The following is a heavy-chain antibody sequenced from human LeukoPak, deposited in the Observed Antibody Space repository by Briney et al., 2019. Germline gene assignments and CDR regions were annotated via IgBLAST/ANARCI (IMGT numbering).Heavy chain of an antibody. D-gene: IGHD3-22*01. CDR2: INTDGSST. Sequence: GGSLRLSCAASGFTFSSYGMHWVRQAPGKGPVWVSRINTDGSSTTYADSVKGRFTISRDNAKNTLYLQMNSLRAEDTAVYYCATGQGYYYDSSGYWADYWGQGTLVTVSS. V-gene: IGHV3-74*01. CDR3: ATGQGYYYDSSGYWADY. J-gene: IGHJ4*02. CDR1: GFTFSSYG.